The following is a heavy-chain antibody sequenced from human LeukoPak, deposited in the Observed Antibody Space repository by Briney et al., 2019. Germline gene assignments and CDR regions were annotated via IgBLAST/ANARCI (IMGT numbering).Heavy chain of an antibody. J-gene: IGHJ4*02. Sequence: GRSLRLSCAASGFTFDDYAMHWVRQAPGKGLEWVSGISWNSGSIGYADSVKGRFTISRDNAKNSLYLQMSSLRAEDTALYYCAKDLGSSGYYGEFFDYWGQGTLVTVSS. CDR1: GFTFDDYA. CDR2: ISWNSGSI. CDR3: AKDLGSSGYYGEFFDY. D-gene: IGHD3-22*01. V-gene: IGHV3-9*01.